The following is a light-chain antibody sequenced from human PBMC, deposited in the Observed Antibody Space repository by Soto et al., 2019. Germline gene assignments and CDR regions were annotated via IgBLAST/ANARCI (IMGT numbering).Light chain of an antibody. J-gene: IGKJ1*01. CDR3: QQYYTNSWT. CDR1: QSILYSPNNKNY. V-gene: IGKV4-1*01. CDR2: WAS. Sequence: DIVMTQSPDSLAVSLGERATINCKSSQSILYSPNNKNYLAWYQHRPGQPPNLLIYWASTRESGVPDRFSGSGSGKNFTLTISILQAEDVAVYYCQQYYTNSWTFGQGTRVEI.